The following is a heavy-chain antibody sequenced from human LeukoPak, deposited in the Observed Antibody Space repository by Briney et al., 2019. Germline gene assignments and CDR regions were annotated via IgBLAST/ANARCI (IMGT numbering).Heavy chain of an antibody. CDR1: AGSVSSSY. V-gene: IGHV4-59*08. D-gene: IGHD5-24*01. CDR2: IYNSGST. J-gene: IGHJ4*02. CDR3: ARGARAGYNLEPFDN. Sequence: SPSLSLTCTVSAGSVSSSYCGCIRQPPGKGLEWIVYIYNSGSTKYNPSLKSRVTISVDTSKNQISLKLSSVTAADTAVYYCARGARAGYNLEPFDNWGQGTLVTVSS.